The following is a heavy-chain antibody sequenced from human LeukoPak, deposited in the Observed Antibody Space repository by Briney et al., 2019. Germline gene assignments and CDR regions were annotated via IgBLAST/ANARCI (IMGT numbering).Heavy chain of an antibody. CDR3: AELGITMIGGV. CDR1: GFTFSSYE. D-gene: IGHD3-10*02. CDR2: ISSSGSTI. V-gene: IGHV3-48*03. Sequence: GGSLRLSCAASGFTFSSYEMNWDRQAPGKGLEWVSYISSSGSTIYYADSVKGRFTISGDNAKNSLYLQMNSLRAEDTAVYYCAELGITMIGGVWGKGTTVTISS. J-gene: IGHJ6*04.